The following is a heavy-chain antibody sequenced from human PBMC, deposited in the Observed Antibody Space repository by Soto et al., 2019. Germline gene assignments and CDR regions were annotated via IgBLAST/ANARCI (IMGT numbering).Heavy chain of an antibody. V-gene: IGHV3-66*01. CDR2: IYSGGAT. D-gene: IGHD1-1*01. J-gene: IGHJ4*02. Sequence: EVQLVESGGGLVQPGGSLRLSCAASGFTVSNNYMRWVRQAPGKGLEWVSLIYSGGATYYADSVKGRLTISRDNSKNTLYLPMNSLRAEDTAVYYCASDGTYNWVGGQGILVTVSS. CDR3: ASDGTYNWV. CDR1: GFTVSNNY.